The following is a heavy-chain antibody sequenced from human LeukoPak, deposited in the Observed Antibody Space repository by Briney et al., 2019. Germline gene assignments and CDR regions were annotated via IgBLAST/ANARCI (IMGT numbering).Heavy chain of an antibody. D-gene: IGHD3-10*01. CDR2: IYSGGST. Sequence: GGSLRLSCAASGFTVSSNYMSWVRQAPGKGLEWVSAIYSGGSTYYADSVKGRITLSRDNSKNTLYLQMKSLRAEDTAVYYWAREGYGSGPDYWGQGTLVTVSS. CDR1: GFTVSSNY. CDR3: AREGYGSGPDY. J-gene: IGHJ4*02. V-gene: IGHV3-53*01.